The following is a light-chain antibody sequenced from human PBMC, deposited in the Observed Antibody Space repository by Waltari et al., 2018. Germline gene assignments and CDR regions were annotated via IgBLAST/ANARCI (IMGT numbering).Light chain of an antibody. CDR3: MQSLQTLWT. J-gene: IGKJ1*01. Sequence: DIVVTQSPLSLPVTPGEPASISCRSSQSLLHSNGYNYLDWYLQKTGQSPQHLIYLGSDRASGVPDRFSGSGSGTDFTLKISRVEAEDVGVYYCMQSLQTLWTFGQGTKVEIK. CDR2: LGS. CDR1: QSLLHSNGYNY. V-gene: IGKV2-28*01.